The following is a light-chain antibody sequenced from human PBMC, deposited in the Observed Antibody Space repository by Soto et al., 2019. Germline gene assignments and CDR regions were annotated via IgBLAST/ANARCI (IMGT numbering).Light chain of an antibody. CDR3: AAWDDTLTGFYV. Sequence: QSVLSQPPSASGTPGQKVSISCSGSSSNIGRNTVSWYQQLPGTAPKVLIYSNDRRPSGVPDRFSGSNSGTSASLVINGLQSEDEADYYCAAWDDTLTGFYVFGPGTKLTVL. J-gene: IGLJ1*01. CDR1: SSNIGRNT. V-gene: IGLV1-44*01. CDR2: SND.